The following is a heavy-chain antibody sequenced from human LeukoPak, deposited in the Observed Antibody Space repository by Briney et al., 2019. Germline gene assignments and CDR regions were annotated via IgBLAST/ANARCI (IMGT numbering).Heavy chain of an antibody. D-gene: IGHD3-10*01. J-gene: IGHJ4*02. Sequence: GGSLRLSCAASGFTFNTYAMSWVRQGPGKGLEWVSGISANVIHTNYAGSVKGRFTISRDNSKNTVYLQMNSLRVEDTAVYYCAARSGLGTYDLDFWGQGTLVTVSS. V-gene: IGHV3-23*01. CDR3: AARSGLGTYDLDF. CDR1: GFTFNTYA. CDR2: ISANVIHT.